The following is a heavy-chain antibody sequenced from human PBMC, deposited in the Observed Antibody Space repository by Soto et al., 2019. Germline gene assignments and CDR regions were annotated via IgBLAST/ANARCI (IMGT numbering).Heavy chain of an antibody. V-gene: IGHV4-34*01. CDR1: GGSFSGYY. CDR3: ARGATIFGVVIDY. Sequence: SETLSLTCAVYGGSFSGYYWSWIRQPPGKGLEWIGEINHSGSTNYNPSLKSRVNISVDTSKNQFSLKLSSVTAADTAVYYCARGATIFGVVIDYWGQGTLVTVSS. J-gene: IGHJ4*02. CDR2: INHSGST. D-gene: IGHD3-3*01.